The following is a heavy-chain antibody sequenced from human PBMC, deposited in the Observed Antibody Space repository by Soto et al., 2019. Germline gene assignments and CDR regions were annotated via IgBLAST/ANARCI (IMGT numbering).Heavy chain of an antibody. J-gene: IGHJ5*02. V-gene: IGHV4-30-4*01. D-gene: IGHD2-21*01. CDR2: IYYSGNT. Sequence: SETLSLTCTVSGGSISSGEYYWSWIRQPPGKGLEWIGYIYYSGNTYYNPSLKSRVTISVDTSKNQFSLKLSSVTAADTAVYYCVRVGHINWFDPWGQGTLVTVSS. CDR3: VRVGHINWFDP. CDR1: GGSISSGEYY.